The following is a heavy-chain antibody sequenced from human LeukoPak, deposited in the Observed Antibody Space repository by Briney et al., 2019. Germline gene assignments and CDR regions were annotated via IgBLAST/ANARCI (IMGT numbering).Heavy chain of an antibody. J-gene: IGHJ4*02. CDR1: GGSFSGYY. D-gene: IGHD5-18*01. V-gene: IGHV4-34*01. Sequence: SETLSLTCAGYGGSFSGYYWSWIRQPPGKGLEWIGEINHSGSTNYNPSLKSRVTISVDTSKDQFSLKLSSVTAADTAVYYCARDSTAMADYWGQGTLVTVSS. CDR2: INHSGST. CDR3: ARDSTAMADY.